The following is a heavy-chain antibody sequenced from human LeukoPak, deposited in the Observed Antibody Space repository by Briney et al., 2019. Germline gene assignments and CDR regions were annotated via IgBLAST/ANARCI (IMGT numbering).Heavy chain of an antibody. D-gene: IGHD2-2*01. V-gene: IGHV1-18*01. CDR2: ISAYNGNT. CDR1: GYTFTSYG. Sequence: EASVKVSCKASGYTFTSYGISWVRQAPGQGLEWMGWISAYNGNTNYAQNLQGRLTMTTDTSTSTAYMELRSLRSDDTAVYYCARGPIIDIVVIPAAADYYHMDVWGKGTTVTVSS. CDR3: ARGPIIDIVVIPAAADYYHMDV. J-gene: IGHJ6*03.